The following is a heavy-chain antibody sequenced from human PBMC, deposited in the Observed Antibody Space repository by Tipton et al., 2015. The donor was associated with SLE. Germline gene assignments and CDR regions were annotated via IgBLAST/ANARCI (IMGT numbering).Heavy chain of an antibody. CDR3: AKGQEASWDAFDI. CDR1: GFTFDDYS. V-gene: IGHV3-9*01. J-gene: IGHJ3*02. D-gene: IGHD2-2*01. Sequence: AVSGFTFDDYSLHWVRQAPGKGLEWVAGASWDSGNIGYADSVKGRFTISRDNAKNFLYLQMNSLRAEDTALYYCAKGQEASWDAFDIWGQGTMVFVSS. CDR2: ASWDSGNI.